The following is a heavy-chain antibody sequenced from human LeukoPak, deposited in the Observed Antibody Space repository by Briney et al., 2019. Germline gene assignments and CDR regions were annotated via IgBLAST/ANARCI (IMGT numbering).Heavy chain of an antibody. D-gene: IGHD6-13*01. Sequence: SETLSLTCTVSGVSISSSNSYWGWIRQPPGKGLEWIGSIYYSGNTYYNASLKSRVTISVDTSKNQFSLKLSSVAAADTAVYYCARSQRPRTYSSSWYYFDYWGQGTLVTVSS. CDR2: IYYSGNT. CDR1: GVSISSSNSY. J-gene: IGHJ4*02. V-gene: IGHV4-39*07. CDR3: ARSQRPRTYSSSWYYFDY.